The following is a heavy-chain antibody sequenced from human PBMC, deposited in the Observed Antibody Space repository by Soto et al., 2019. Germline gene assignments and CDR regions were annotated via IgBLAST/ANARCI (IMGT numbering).Heavy chain of an antibody. CDR1: GGSISSSNYY. CDR3: ARNGGYCTDGVCPDWFDP. CDR2: IYYSGST. D-gene: IGHD2-8*01. V-gene: IGHV4-39*01. Sequence: SETLSLTCTVSGGSISSSNYYWGWIRQPPGKGLEWIGSIYYSGSTYYNPSLKNRVTISVDTSKNQFSLKLSSVTAADTAVYYCARNGGYCTDGVCPDWFDPWGQGTLVTVSS. J-gene: IGHJ5*02.